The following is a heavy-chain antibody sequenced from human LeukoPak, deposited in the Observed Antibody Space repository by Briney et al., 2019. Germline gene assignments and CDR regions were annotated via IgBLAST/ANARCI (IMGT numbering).Heavy chain of an antibody. Sequence: NPSQTLSLTCTVSGGSISSGSYYWSWIRQPAGEGLEWIGRIYTSGSTNYNPSLKSRVTISVDTSKNQFSLKLSSVTAADTAVYYCAIDPVVVPAAMPRDYYYMDVWGKGTTVTVSS. J-gene: IGHJ6*03. CDR2: IYTSGST. CDR3: AIDPVVVPAAMPRDYYYMDV. D-gene: IGHD2-2*01. V-gene: IGHV4-61*02. CDR1: GGSISSGSYY.